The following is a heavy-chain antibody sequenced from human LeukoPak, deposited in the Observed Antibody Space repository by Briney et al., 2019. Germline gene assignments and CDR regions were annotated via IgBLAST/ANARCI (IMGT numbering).Heavy chain of an antibody. CDR3: AKDRSNWKEFDS. D-gene: IGHD1-1*01. CDR2: IIGRGDTT. J-gene: IGHJ4*02. CDR1: GFTFNSYA. Sequence: GGSLRLSCAASGFTFNSYAMNWVRQAPGKGLEWVSVIIGRGDTTYYADSVKGRFTISRDNSKNTLYLQMNSLRADDTAVYYCAKDRSNWKEFDSWGQGTLVTVSS. V-gene: IGHV3-23*01.